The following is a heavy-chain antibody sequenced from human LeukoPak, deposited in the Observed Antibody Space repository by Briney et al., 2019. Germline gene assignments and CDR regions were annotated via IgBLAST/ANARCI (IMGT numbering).Heavy chain of an antibody. Sequence: GASVKVSCKASGYTSTSYDINWVRQATGQGLEWMGWMNPNSGNTGYAQKFQGRVTMTRNTSISTAYMELSSLRSEDTAVYYCARVGFVVVPAAIPYYYYGMDVWGQGTTVTVSS. V-gene: IGHV1-8*01. D-gene: IGHD2-2*02. CDR3: ARVGFVVVPAAIPYYYYGMDV. CDR1: GYTSTSYD. CDR2: MNPNSGNT. J-gene: IGHJ6*02.